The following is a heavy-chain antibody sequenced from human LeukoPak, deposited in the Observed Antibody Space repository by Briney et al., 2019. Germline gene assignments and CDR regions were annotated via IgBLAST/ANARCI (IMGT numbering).Heavy chain of an antibody. D-gene: IGHD5-18*01. V-gene: IGHV1-69*13. CDR3: ARDNGYSYGWSDAFDI. J-gene: IGHJ3*02. CDR1: GGTFSSYA. CDR2: IIPIFGTA. Sequence: ASVKVSCKASGGTFSSYAISWVRQAPGQGLEWMGGIIPIFGTANHAQKFQGRVTITADESTSTAYMELSSLRSEDTAVYYCARDNGYSYGWSDAFDIWGQGTMVTVSS.